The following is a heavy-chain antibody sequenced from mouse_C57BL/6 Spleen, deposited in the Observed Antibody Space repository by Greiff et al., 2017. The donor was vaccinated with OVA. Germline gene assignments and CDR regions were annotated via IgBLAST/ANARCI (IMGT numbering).Heavy chain of an antibody. CDR3: ARFFYYGSSFDY. D-gene: IGHD1-1*01. CDR1: GYAFSSYW. CDR2: IYPGDGDT. Sequence: QVHVKQSGAELVKPGASVKISCKASGYAFSSYWMNWVKQRPGKGLEWIGQIYPGDGDTNYNGKFKGKATLTADKSSSTAYMQLSSLTSEDSAVYFCARFFYYGSSFDYWGQGTTLTVSS. J-gene: IGHJ2*01. V-gene: IGHV1-80*01.